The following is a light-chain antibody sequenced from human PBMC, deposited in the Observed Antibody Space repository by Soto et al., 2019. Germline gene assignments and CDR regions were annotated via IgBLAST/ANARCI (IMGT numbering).Light chain of an antibody. J-gene: IGLJ2*01. CDR1: SSDVGGYNF. Sequence: QSALTQPPSASGYPGQSVTLSCTGTSSDVGGYNFVSWYQQYPGKAPKLIIYEVTKRPSGVPARFSGSKSGNTASLTVSGLQAEDEADYYCKSYVGDNTVVFGGGTKLTVL. V-gene: IGLV2-8*01. CDR3: KSYVGDNTVV. CDR2: EVT.